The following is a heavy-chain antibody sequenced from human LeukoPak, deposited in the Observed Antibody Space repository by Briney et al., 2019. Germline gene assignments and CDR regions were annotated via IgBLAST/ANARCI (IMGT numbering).Heavy chain of an antibody. CDR3: ARDGSRGNLVTAPDF. CDR2: ISGTGNRT. J-gene: IGHJ4*02. D-gene: IGHD2-21*02. Sequence: GGSLRLSCAASGFTFSSYAMGWVRQAPGKGLEWVSAISGTGNRTYYADSVKGRFTISRDNAKNSLYLQMNSLRAEDTAVYYCARDGSRGNLVTAPDFWGQGTLVTVSS. V-gene: IGHV3-23*01. CDR1: GFTFSSYA.